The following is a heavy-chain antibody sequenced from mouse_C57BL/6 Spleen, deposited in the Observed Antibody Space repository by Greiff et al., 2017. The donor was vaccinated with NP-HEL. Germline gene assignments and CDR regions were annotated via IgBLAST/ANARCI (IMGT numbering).Heavy chain of an antibody. CDR2: IYPGDGDT. J-gene: IGHJ4*01. Sequence: QVQLQQSGPELVKPGASVKISCKASGYAFSSSWMNWVKQRPGKGLEWIGRIYPGDGDTNYNGKFKGKATLTGDKSSSTAYMQLSSLTSEDSAVYFCARSTVVAMDYWGQGTSVTVSS. D-gene: IGHD1-1*01. CDR3: ARSTVVAMDY. CDR1: GYAFSSSW. V-gene: IGHV1-82*01.